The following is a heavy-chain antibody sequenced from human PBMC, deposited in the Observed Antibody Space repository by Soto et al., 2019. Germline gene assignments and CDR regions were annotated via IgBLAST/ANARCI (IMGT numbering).Heavy chain of an antibody. J-gene: IGHJ6*02. D-gene: IGHD2-2*01. CDR2: IYYSGST. CDR1: GGSISSYY. V-gene: IGHV4-59*08. CDR3: ARHFPNYCSSTSCPGYYYYGMDV. Sequence: SETLSLTCTVSGGSISSYYWSWIRQPPGKGLEWIGYIYYSGSTNYNPSLKSRVTISVDTSKNQFSLKLNSVTAADTAVYYCARHFPNYCSSTSCPGYYYYGMDVWGQGTTVTVSS.